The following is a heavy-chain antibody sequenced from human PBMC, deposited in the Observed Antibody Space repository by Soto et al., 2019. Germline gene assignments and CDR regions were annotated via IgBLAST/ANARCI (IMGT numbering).Heavy chain of an antibody. CDR1: GGSISSYY. CDR2: IYYSGST. CDR3: ARAHRLRMGELFLDY. J-gene: IGHJ4*02. V-gene: IGHV4-59*01. Sequence: QVQLQESGPGLVKPSETLSLTCTVSGGSISSYYWSWIRQPPGKGLEWIGYIYYSGSTNYNPSLKSRVTKSVDTSKNQFSLKLSSVTAADTAVYYCARAHRLRMGELFLDYWGQGTLVTVSS. D-gene: IGHD3-16*01.